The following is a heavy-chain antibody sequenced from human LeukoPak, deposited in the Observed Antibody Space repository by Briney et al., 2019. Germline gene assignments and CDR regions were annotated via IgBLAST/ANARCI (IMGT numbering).Heavy chain of an antibody. Sequence: SGPTLVNPTQTLTLTCTFSGFSLSTPAMRVSWIRQPPGKALEWLARIDWDDDKFYNTSLKTRLTISKDTSKNQVVLTMTNMDPVDTATYYCARTQYSSSSRFYFDHWGQGTLVTVSS. J-gene: IGHJ4*02. CDR2: IDWDDDK. CDR3: ARTQYSSSSRFYFDH. CDR1: GFSLSTPAMR. V-gene: IGHV2-70*04. D-gene: IGHD6-6*01.